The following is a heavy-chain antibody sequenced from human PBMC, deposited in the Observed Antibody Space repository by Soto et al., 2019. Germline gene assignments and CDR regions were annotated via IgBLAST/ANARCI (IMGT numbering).Heavy chain of an antibody. D-gene: IGHD6-13*01. CDR1: GFTFSDYY. J-gene: IGHJ6*02. V-gene: IGHV3-11*06. CDR3: ARDSGYSSSWYVYYYYGMDV. CDR2: ISSSSSYT. Sequence: QVQLVESGGGLVKPGGSLRLSCSASGFTFSDYYMSWIRQAPGKGLEWVSYISSSSSYTNYADSVKGRFTISRDNAKNSLYLQMNSLRAEDTAVYYCARDSGYSSSWYVYYYYGMDVWGQGTTVTVSS.